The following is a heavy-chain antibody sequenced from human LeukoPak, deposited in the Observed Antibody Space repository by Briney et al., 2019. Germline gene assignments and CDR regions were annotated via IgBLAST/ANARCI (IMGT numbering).Heavy chain of an antibody. CDR1: GHTFNNHF. CDR3: ARGADQEFDF. CDR2: INPRDGTT. V-gene: IGHV1-46*02. Sequence: GASAKVSCKSSGHTFNNHFIHWVRQAPGQGLEWMGMINPRDGTTRTLEKFQGRVSMTRDTSTSTLYMGLSSLRSEDTATYFCARGADQEFDFWGQGTLVTVSS. J-gene: IGHJ4*02.